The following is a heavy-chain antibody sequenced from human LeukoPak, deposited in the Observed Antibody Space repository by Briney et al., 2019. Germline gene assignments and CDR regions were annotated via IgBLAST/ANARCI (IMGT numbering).Heavy chain of an antibody. CDR2: ISSSGGNI. J-gene: IGHJ4*01. CDR3: ARRRDYFDY. V-gene: IGHV3-11*01. Sequence: GGSLRPSCVVSGFDLSDYYMSWIRQAPGKGLEWISYISSSGGNIYFADSVKGRFTMSRDNARGSLYLQMNSPTADDTAIYYCARRRDYFDYWGQGTLVTVSS. CDR1: GFDLSDYY.